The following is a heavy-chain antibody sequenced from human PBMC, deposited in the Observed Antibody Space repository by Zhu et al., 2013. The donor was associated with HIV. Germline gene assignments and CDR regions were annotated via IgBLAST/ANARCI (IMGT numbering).Heavy chain of an antibody. V-gene: IGHV4-39*07. CDR2: IFYSGGS. CDR1: RGSITISGYY. CDR3: ARGDSSGFVVS. Sequence: QVQLQESGPELVKPSETLSLTCSVSRGSITISGYYWGWVRQSPGQGLEWLGSIFYSGGSYYNPSLERRVTISMDRSNNRFSLRLNSVTAADTALYYCARGDSSGFVVSWGQGILVTVSS. D-gene: IGHD3-22*01. J-gene: IGHJ5*02.